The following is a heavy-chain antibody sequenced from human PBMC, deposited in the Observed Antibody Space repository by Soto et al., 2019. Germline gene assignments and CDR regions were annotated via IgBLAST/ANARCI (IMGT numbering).Heavy chain of an antibody. J-gene: IGHJ4*02. CDR3: ARVSSGWHFDY. CDR1: GAAFNDPDY. V-gene: IGHV1-2*02. CDR2: INPVNGGT. Sequence: QVQLVQSGAEVKKPGASVKVSCKASGAAFNDPDYMHWVRQAPGQGPERMGWINPVNGGTYYSQKLQGRGTMTRDTYISTGYIELSSLTSGDTAVDYCARVSSGWHFDYWGQGTLVAVSS. D-gene: IGHD6-19*01.